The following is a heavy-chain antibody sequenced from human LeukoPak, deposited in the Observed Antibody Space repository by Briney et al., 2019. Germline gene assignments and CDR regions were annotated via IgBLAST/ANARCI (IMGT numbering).Heavy chain of an antibody. CDR3: ARRSVYSSSWYYFDY. V-gene: IGHV3-30*04. CDR1: GFTFSSYA. J-gene: IGHJ4*02. CDR2: ISYDGSNK. Sequence: GGSLRLSCAASGFTFSSYAMHWVRQAPGKGLEWVAVISYDGSNKYYAGSVKGRFTISRDNSKNTLYLQMNSLRAEDTAVYYCARRSVYSSSWYYFDYWGQGTLVTVSS. D-gene: IGHD6-13*01.